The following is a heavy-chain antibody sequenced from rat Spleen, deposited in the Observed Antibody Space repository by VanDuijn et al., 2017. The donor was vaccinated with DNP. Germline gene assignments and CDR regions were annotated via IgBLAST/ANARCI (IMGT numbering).Heavy chain of an antibody. CDR2: ISYSGTT. CDR1: GYSISRTY. CDR3: ARSVRATSFYGMDA. D-gene: IGHD3-4*01. V-gene: IGHV3-1*01. Sequence: EVQLQESGPGLLKPSQSLSLTCSVTGYSISRTYWGWFRKFPGNKMEWIGHISYSGTTSYHPSLKSRISITRDTSKNQFFLQLKSVTTEDTATYYCARSVRATSFYGMDAWGQGTSVTVSS. J-gene: IGHJ4*01.